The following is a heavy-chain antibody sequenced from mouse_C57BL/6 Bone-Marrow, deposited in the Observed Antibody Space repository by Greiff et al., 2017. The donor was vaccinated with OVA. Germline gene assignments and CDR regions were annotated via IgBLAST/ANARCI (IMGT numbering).Heavy chain of an antibody. D-gene: IGHD1-2*01. V-gene: IGHV5-16*01. J-gene: IGHJ4*01. CDR3: ATITTPYYYAMDY. CDR2: INYDGSST. Sequence: EVQVVESEGGLVQPGSSMKLSCTASGFTFSDYYMAWVRQVPEKGLEWVANINYDGSSTYYLDSLKSRFIISRDNAKNILYLQMSSLKSEDTATYYCATITTPYYYAMDYWGQGTSVTVSS. CDR1: GFTFSDYY.